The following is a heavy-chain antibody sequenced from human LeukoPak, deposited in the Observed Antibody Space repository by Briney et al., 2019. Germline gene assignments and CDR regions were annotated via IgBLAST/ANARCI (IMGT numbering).Heavy chain of an antibody. Sequence: ASVKVSCKASGGTFSSYAISWVRQAPGQGLEWMGRITPILGIANYAQKFQGRVTITADKSTSTAYMELSSLRSEDTAVYYCARDRYCSSTSCYSWFDPWGQGTLVTVSS. CDR2: ITPILGIA. CDR1: GGTFSSYA. D-gene: IGHD2-2*02. V-gene: IGHV1-69*04. J-gene: IGHJ5*02. CDR3: ARDRYCSSTSCYSWFDP.